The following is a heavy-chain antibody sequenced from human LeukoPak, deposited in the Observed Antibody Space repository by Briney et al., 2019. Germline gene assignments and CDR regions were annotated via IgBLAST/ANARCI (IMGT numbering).Heavy chain of an antibody. D-gene: IGHD4-23*01. CDR1: GGTFSSYA. V-gene: IGHV1-69*06. CDR3: ARAHSDYGGNSPVDY. Sequence: GASVKVSCKASGGTFSSYAISWVRQAPGQGLEWMGGITPIFGTANYAQKFQGRVTITADKSTSTAYMELSSLRSEDTAVYYCARAHSDYGGNSPVDYWGQGTLVTVSS. CDR2: ITPIFGTA. J-gene: IGHJ4*02.